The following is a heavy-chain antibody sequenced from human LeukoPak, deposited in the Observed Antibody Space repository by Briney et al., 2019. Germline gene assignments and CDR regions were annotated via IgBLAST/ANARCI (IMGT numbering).Heavy chain of an antibody. CDR1: GFTFYYYA. CDR2: ISEDGGDT. D-gene: IGHD3-10*01. Sequence: GGSLRLSCAASGFTFYYYAMHWVRQAPGKGLEWVSHISEDGGDTYYVDSVKGRFTISRANSQNSLYLQMNSLSTEDTDLAYCAKDISYPRYYYGWGSSDYWGQGTLVTVSS. J-gene: IGHJ4*02. V-gene: IGHV3-43*02. CDR3: AKDISYPRYYYGWGSSDY.